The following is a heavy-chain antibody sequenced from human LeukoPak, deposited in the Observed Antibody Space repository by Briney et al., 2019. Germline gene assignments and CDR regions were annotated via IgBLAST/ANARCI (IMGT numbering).Heavy chain of an antibody. V-gene: IGHV3-30*02. D-gene: IGHD1-26*01. Sequence: GGSLRLSCAASGFTFSSYGMHWVRQAPGKGLEGVAFIRYDGSNKYYADSVKGRFTISGDNSKNTLYLQMNSLRAEDTAVYYCANSIEWEPGSDYWGQGTLVTASS. J-gene: IGHJ4*02. CDR2: IRYDGSNK. CDR3: ANSIEWEPGSDY. CDR1: GFTFSSYG.